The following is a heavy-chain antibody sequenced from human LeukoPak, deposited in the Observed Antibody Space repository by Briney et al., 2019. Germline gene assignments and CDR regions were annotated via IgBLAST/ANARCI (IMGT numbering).Heavy chain of an antibody. CDR3: TTRRRQLVYAFDI. CDR2: IKSKTDGGTT. V-gene: IGHV3-15*01. D-gene: IGHD6-6*01. J-gene: IGHJ3*02. Sequence: GGSLRLSCAASGFTFSNAWMSWVRQAPRKGLEWVGRIKSKTDGGTTDYAAPVKGRFTISRDDSKNTLYLQMNSLKTEDTAVYYCTTRRRQLVYAFDIWGQGTMVTVSS. CDR1: GFTFSNAW.